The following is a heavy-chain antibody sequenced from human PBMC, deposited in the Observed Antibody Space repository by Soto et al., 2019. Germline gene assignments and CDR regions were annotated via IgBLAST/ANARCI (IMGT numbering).Heavy chain of an antibody. V-gene: IGHV1-2*02. CDR3: ARELVVPAAITDYYYGMDV. Sequence: GASVKVSCKASGSTFTGYYMHWVRQAPGQGLEWMGWINPNSGGTNYAQKFQGRVTMTRDTSISTAYMELSRLRSDDTAVYYCARELVVPAAITDYYYGMDVWGQGTTVTVSS. D-gene: IGHD2-2*02. CDR2: INPNSGGT. J-gene: IGHJ6*02. CDR1: GSTFTGYY.